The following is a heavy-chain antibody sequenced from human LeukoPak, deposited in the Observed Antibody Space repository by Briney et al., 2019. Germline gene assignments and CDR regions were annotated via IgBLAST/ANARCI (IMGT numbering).Heavy chain of an antibody. J-gene: IGHJ5*02. Sequence: SETLSLTCAVYGGSFSGHYWSWIRQPPGKGLEWIGEINHSGSTNYNPSLRSRVTISVDTSKNQFSLKLSSVTAADTAVYYCATKNDGWFGVNNWFDPWGQGTLVTVSS. CDR3: ATKNDGWFGVNNWFDP. CDR1: GGSFSGHY. V-gene: IGHV4-34*01. CDR2: INHSGST. D-gene: IGHD3-10*01.